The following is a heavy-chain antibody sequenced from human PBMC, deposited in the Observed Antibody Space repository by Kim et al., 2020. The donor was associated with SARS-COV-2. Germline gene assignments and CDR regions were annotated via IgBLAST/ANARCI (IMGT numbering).Heavy chain of an antibody. D-gene: IGHD6-13*01. V-gene: IGHV1-69*06. Sequence: SVKVSCKASGGTFSSYAISWVRQAPGQGLEWVGGIIPIFETANYAQKFQGRVTIAADKSTSTAYMELNSLRYEDTAVYYCANPTPPTDPRIAAAGTGFDLWGRGTLVTVSS. J-gene: IGHJ2*01. CDR3: ANPTPPTDPRIAAAGTGFDL. CDR2: IIPIFETA. CDR1: GGTFSSYA.